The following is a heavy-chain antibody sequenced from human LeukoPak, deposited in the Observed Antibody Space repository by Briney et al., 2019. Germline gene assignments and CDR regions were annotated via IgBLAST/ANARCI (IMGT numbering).Heavy chain of an antibody. Sequence: SETLSLTCAVYGGSFSGYYWSWIRQPPGKGLEWIGEINHSGSTNYNPSPKSRVTISVDTSKNQFSLKLSSVTAADTAVYYCARGPGSGYDLAGIFDYWGQGTLVTVSS. CDR2: INHSGST. D-gene: IGHD5-12*01. CDR1: GGSFSGYY. V-gene: IGHV4-34*01. J-gene: IGHJ4*02. CDR3: ARGPGSGYDLAGIFDY.